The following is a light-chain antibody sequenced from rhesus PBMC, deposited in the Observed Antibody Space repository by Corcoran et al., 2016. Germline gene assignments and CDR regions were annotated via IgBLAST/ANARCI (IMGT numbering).Light chain of an antibody. CDR2: GTS. CDR1: QNVSSY. J-gene: IGKJ4*01. Sequence: EIVLTQSPATLSLSPGERTTLSCRASQNVSSYLAWYRQKPGQFPRLLIDGTSNRATGIPDRFSGRGSGTAFTLTIGGLEAGDFAVYYCQQYSQWPLTFGGGTKVEFK. V-gene: IGKV3S9*01. CDR3: QQYSQWPLT.